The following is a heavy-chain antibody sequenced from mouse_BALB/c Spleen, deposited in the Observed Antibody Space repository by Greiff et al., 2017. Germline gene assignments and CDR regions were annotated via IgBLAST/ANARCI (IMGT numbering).Heavy chain of an antibody. CDR3: AQYGNYGGFAY. CDR2: IDPANGNT. D-gene: IGHD2-10*02. J-gene: IGHJ3*01. V-gene: IGHV14-3*02. CDR1: GFNIKDTY. Sequence: EVKLQESGAELVKPGASVKLSCTASGFNIKDTYMHWVKQRPEQGLEWIGRIDPANGNTKYDPKFQGKATITADTSSNTAYLQLSSLTSEDTAVYYCAQYGNYGGFAYWGQGTLVTVSA.